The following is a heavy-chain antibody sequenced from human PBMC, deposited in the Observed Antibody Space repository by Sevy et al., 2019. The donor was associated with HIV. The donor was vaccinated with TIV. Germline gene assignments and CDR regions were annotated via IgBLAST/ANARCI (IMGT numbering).Heavy chain of an antibody. Sequence: SETLSLTCAVSGYSISSGYYWGWIRQPRGKGLEWIGSIYHSGSTYYNPSLKSRVTISVDTSKNQFSLKLSSVTAADTAVYYCARDKSGSPKNWFDPWGQGTLVTVSS. CDR1: GYSISSGYY. D-gene: IGHD3-10*01. V-gene: IGHV4-38-2*02. CDR3: ARDKSGSPKNWFDP. CDR2: IYHSGST. J-gene: IGHJ5*02.